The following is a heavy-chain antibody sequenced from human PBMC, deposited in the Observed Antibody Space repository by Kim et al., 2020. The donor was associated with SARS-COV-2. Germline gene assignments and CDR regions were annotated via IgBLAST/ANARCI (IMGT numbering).Heavy chain of an antibody. CDR2: IKQDGSEK. CDR1: GFTFSSYW. CDR3: ARDRQPGYSSSWYSY. Sequence: GGSLRLSCAASGFTFSSYWMSWVRQAPGKGLEWVANIKQDGSEKYYVDSVKGRFTISRDNAKNSLYLQMNSLRAEDTAVYYCARDRQPGYSSSWYSYWGQGTLVTVSS. J-gene: IGHJ4*02. D-gene: IGHD6-13*01. V-gene: IGHV3-7*01.